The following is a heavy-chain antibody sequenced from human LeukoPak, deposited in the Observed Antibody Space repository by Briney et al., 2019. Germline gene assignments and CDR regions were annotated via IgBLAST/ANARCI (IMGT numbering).Heavy chain of an antibody. CDR3: AKDLSPLRFGYGMDV. CDR2: ISGSGGST. D-gene: IGHD3-16*01. V-gene: IGHV3-23*01. CDR1: GFTFSSHA. Sequence: PGGSLRLSCAASGFTFSSHAMSWVRQAPGKGLEWVSAISGSGGSTYYADSVKGRFTISRDNSKNTLYLQMNSLRAEDTAVYYCAKDLSPLRFGYGMDVWGQGTTVTVSS. J-gene: IGHJ6*02.